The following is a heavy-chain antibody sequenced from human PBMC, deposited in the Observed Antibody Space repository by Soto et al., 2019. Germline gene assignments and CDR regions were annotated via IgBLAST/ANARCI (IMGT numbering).Heavy chain of an antibody. CDR3: ARGKHCTDSICSFSEYSYYMDV. CDR1: GSSFSVSI. J-gene: IGHJ6*03. V-gene: IGHV3-21*02. CDR2: ISTSSHYI. Sequence: EVQLVESGGDLVKPGESLRLSCAASGSSFSVSIMNWVRQAPGKGLEWVSSISTSSHYIYYADSVKGRFAIFRDNAKNSLYLQMDNLRAEDTAVYYCARGKHCTDSICSFSEYSYYMDVWGKGTTVTVSS. D-gene: IGHD2-8*01.